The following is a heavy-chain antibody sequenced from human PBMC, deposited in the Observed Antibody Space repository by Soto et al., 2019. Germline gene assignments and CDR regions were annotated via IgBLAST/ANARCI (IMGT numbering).Heavy chain of an antibody. CDR2: ISYDGSYN. CDR1: GFTFSSHA. D-gene: IGHD6-25*01. Sequence: QVQLVESGGGVLQPGTSLRLSCAASGFTFSSHAMHWVRQAPGKGLEWVAVISYDGSYNHYADSVKGQFTISRDNSKNTLYLHMNSLRAADTAVYYCARAPYSSARRGYFDYWGQGTLVTVSS. CDR3: ARAPYSSARRGYFDY. J-gene: IGHJ4*02. V-gene: IGHV3-30-3*01.